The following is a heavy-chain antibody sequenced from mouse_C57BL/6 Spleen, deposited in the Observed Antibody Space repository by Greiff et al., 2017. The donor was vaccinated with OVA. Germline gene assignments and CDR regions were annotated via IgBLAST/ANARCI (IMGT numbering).Heavy chain of an antibody. D-gene: IGHD2-2*01. Sequence: EVMLVESGGGLVKPGGSLKLSCAASGFTFSSYTMSWVRQTPEKRLEWVATISGGGGNTYYPDSVKGRFTISRDNAKNTLYLQMSSLRSEDTALYYCARHNGYDYFDYWGQGTTLTVSS. J-gene: IGHJ2*01. CDR3: ARHNGYDYFDY. CDR2: ISGGGGNT. CDR1: GFTFSSYT. V-gene: IGHV5-9*01.